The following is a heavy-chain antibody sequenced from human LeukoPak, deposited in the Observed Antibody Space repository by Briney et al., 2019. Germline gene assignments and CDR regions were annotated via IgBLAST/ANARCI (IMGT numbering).Heavy chain of an antibody. CDR1: GGSISSSSYY. CDR2: INHSGST. V-gene: IGHV4-39*07. D-gene: IGHD6-13*01. J-gene: IGHJ6*02. Sequence: SETLSLTCTVSGGSISSSSYYWSWIRQPPGKGLEWIGEINHSGSTNYNPSLKSRVTISVDTSKNQFSLKLSSVTAADTAVYYCASTGLTSSSWRNYYYYYGMDVWGQGTTVTVSS. CDR3: ASTGLTSSSWRNYYYYYGMDV.